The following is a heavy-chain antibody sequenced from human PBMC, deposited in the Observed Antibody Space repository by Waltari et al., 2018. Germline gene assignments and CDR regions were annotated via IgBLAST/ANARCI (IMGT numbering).Heavy chain of an antibody. J-gene: IGHJ4*02. CDR1: GYSFTSNW. Sequence: EVPLVQSGAEVKKPGESLRISCKASGYSFTSNWISWVRQMPGKGLEWMGKIDPRDSYTNYSPSFQGHVTFSVDKSISTAYLQWHSLRASDTAMYYCARRTDPGTYFDYWGQGALVTVSS. CDR3: ARRTDPGTYFDY. V-gene: IGHV5-10-1*03. CDR2: IDPRDSYT. D-gene: IGHD1-1*01.